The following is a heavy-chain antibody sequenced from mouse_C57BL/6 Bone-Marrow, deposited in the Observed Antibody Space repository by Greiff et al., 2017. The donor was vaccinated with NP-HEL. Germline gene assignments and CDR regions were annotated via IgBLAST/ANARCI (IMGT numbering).Heavy chain of an antibody. J-gene: IGHJ2*01. CDR1: GYTFTDHT. CDR3: AREVYYYGSSYDYFDY. V-gene: IGHV1-78*01. CDR2: IYPRDGST. D-gene: IGHD1-1*01. Sequence: VLLQQSDAELVKPGASVKISCKVSGYTFTDHTIHWMKQRPEQGLEWIGYIYPRDGSTKYNEKFKGKATLTADKSSSTAYMQLNSLTSEDSAVYFCAREVYYYGSSYDYFDYWGQGTTLTVSS.